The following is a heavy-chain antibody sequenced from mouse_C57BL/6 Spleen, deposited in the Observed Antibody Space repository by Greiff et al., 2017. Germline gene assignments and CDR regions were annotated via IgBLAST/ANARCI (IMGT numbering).Heavy chain of an antibody. CDR2: IYPYNGGT. CDR1: GYTFTDYS. V-gene: IGHV1-19*01. Sequence: EVQLQESGPVLVKPGASVKLSCKASGYTFTDYSMHWVKQSPGQSLEWIGVIYPYNGGTSYNQKFKGKATLTVDKSSSTAYMELNSLTSEDSAVYYCARKDYYGSTFAYWGQGTLVTVSA. CDR3: ARKDYYGSTFAY. D-gene: IGHD1-1*01. J-gene: IGHJ3*01.